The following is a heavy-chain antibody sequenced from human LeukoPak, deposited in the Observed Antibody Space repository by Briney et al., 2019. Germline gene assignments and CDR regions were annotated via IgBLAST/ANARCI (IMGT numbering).Heavy chain of an antibody. V-gene: IGHV4-39*07. CDR3: ARSTRRGYIVVVTAPRGYFDL. CDR2: IYYSGST. Sequence: SETLSLTCTVSGGSISSSSYYWGWIRQPPGKGLEWIGSIYYSGSTNYNPSLKSRVTISVDTSKNQFSLKLSSVTAADTAVYYCARSTRRGYIVVVTAPRGYFDLWGRGTLVTVSS. J-gene: IGHJ2*01. CDR1: GGSISSSSYY. D-gene: IGHD2-21*02.